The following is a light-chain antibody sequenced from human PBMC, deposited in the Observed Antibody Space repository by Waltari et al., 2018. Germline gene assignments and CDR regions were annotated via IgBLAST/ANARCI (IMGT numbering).Light chain of an antibody. CDR2: MAS. CDR1: QTITSW. CDR3: KKYNSYSIT. Sequence: DIQMTQSPSTLSASVGDRVTITCRASQTITSWLAWYQQQPGKAPRLLIYMASTLEIGVPSRFSGRGTGTEFTLTISSLQPDDFATYYCKKYNSYSITFGQGTRLEIK. V-gene: IGKV1-5*03. J-gene: IGKJ5*01.